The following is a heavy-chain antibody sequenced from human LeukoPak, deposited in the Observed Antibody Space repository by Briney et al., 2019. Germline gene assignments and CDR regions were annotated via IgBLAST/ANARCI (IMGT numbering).Heavy chain of an antibody. CDR3: ASGRGWYDDAFDI. CDR1: GFTFSNYW. CDR2: INSDGRST. V-gene: IGHV3-74*01. D-gene: IGHD6-19*01. Sequence: GGSLRLSCAASGFTFSNYWMHWVRQAPGKGLVWVSRINSDGRSTNYADSVKGRFTISRDNAKNTLYLQMNSLRAEDTAVYYCASGRGWYDDAFDIWGQGTMVTVSS. J-gene: IGHJ3*02.